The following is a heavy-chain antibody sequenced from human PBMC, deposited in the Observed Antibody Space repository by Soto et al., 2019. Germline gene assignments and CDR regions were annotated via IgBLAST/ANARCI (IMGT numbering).Heavy chain of an antibody. CDR2: TNGGSGKT. D-gene: IGHD1-26*01. V-gene: IGHV1-3*01. CDR3: ARYSGNYQDAFDI. J-gene: IGHJ3*02. CDR1: GFTFTLYF. Sequence: QVQLVQSGAEVKKPGASVKVSCRASGFTFTLYFMHGVRQAPGQKLEWMGWTNGGSGKTKYSKKFQGRVTIARDTSASTAYMEVSSLRSEDTAVYYCARYSGNYQDAFDIWGQGTMVTVSS.